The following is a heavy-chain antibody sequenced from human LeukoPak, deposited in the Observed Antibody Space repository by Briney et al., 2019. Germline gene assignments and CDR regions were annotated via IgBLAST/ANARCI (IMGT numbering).Heavy chain of an antibody. J-gene: IGHJ4*02. CDR3: ARGARGYYYGSGSYYLDDYFDY. D-gene: IGHD3-10*01. CDR1: GFTFSSYG. CDR2: IWYDGSNK. Sequence: GGSLRLSCAASGFTFSSYGMHWVRQAPGKGLEWVAVIWYDGSNKYYADSVKGRFTISRDNSKNTLYLQMNSLRAEDTAVYYCARGARGYYYGSGSYYLDDYFDYWGQGTLVTVSS. V-gene: IGHV3-33*01.